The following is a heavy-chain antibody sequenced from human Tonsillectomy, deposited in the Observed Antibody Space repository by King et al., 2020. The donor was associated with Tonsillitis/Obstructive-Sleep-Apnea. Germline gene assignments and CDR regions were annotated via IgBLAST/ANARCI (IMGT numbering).Heavy chain of an antibody. CDR1: GFTFSSYG. CDR2: IWYDGSNK. CDR3: ARGGRYYYSMDV. J-gene: IGHJ6*03. V-gene: IGHV3-33*01. Sequence: VQLVESGGGVVQPGRSLRLSCAASGFTFSSYGMHWVRQAPGKGLEWVAVIWYDGSNKYYADSVKGRFTISRDNSKNTLYLQMNSLRAEDTAVYYCARGGRYYYSMDVWGKGTTVTVSS. D-gene: IGHD3/OR15-3a*01.